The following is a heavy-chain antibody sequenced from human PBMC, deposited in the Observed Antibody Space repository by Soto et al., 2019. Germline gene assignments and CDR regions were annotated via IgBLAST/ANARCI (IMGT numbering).Heavy chain of an antibody. J-gene: IGHJ5*02. V-gene: IGHV1-18*01. CDR1: GYTFTSYG. D-gene: IGHD3-16*01. Sequence: VQSGGEVKKPGASVKVSCKASGYTFTSYGITWVRQAPGQGLEYLGWISTYNGNTDFAQKVQNRVTLTTDTSTSTAYMELRSLRPDDTAVYYCARAKVLITPNWFDPWGQGTLVTVSS. CDR3: ARAKVLITPNWFDP. CDR2: ISTYNGNT.